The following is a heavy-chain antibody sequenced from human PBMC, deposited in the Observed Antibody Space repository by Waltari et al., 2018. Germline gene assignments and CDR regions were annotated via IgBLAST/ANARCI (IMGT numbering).Heavy chain of an antibody. D-gene: IGHD6-19*01. CDR3: AKDAKLAGTGY. Sequence: QVQLVESRGGVVQPGRSLRLHCAASGFTFSSYGMHWVRQAPGKGLEWVAFISYDGSNKYYADSVKGRFTISRDNSKNTLYLQMNSLRAEDTAVYYCAKDAKLAGTGYWGQGTLVTVSS. V-gene: IGHV3-30*18. CDR2: ISYDGSNK. CDR1: GFTFSSYG. J-gene: IGHJ4*02.